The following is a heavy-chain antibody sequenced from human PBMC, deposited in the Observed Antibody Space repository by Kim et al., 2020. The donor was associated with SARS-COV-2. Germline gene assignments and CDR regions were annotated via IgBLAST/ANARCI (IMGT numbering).Heavy chain of an antibody. CDR3: ARAIWFGDAFDI. J-gene: IGHJ3*02. CDR1: GLTVSSNY. CDR2: IYSGGST. D-gene: IGHD3-10*01. V-gene: IGHV3-53*04. Sequence: GGSLRLSCAASGLTVSSNYMNWVRQAPGKGLEWVSVIYSGGSTYYADSVKGRVTISRHNSKNTLYLQMNSLRAVDTAVYYCARAIWFGDAFDIWGQGTMVTVSS.